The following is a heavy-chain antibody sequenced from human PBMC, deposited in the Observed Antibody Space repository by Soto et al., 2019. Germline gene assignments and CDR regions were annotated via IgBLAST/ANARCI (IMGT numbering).Heavy chain of an antibody. CDR1: GGSISTYY. D-gene: IGHD3-9*01. CDR2: IYYNGRT. CDR3: ARLEGLATISYYFDF. J-gene: IGHJ4*02. V-gene: IGHV4-59*01. Sequence: TSETLSLTCTVSGGSISTYYWSWIRQPPGKGLEWIGYIYYNGRTNYNPSLESRVTISLDTSKSQFSLKLSSVSAADTAVYYCARLEGLATISYYFDFWGPGALVTVSS.